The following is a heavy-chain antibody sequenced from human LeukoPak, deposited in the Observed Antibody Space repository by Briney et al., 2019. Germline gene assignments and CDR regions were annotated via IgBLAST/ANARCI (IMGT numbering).Heavy chain of an antibody. Sequence: SVKVSCKASGGTFSSYAISWVRQAPGQGLEWMGGIIPIFGTANYAQKFQGRVTITADKSTSTAYMELSSLRSEDTAVYYCASMRSGYDTSYDYWGQGTLVTVSS. CDR1: GGTFSSYA. CDR2: IIPIFGTA. D-gene: IGHD3-3*01. V-gene: IGHV1-69*06. CDR3: ASMRSGYDTSYDY. J-gene: IGHJ4*02.